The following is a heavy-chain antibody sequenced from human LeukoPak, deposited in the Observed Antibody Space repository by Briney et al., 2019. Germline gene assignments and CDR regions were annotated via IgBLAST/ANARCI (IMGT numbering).Heavy chain of an antibody. Sequence: GGSLRLSCAASGFTFSSYAMSWVRQAPGKGLEWVSAISGSGGSTYYADSVKGRFTISRDNSKNTLYLQMNSLRAGDTAVYYCARAPQSSTVDYWGQGTLVTVSS. J-gene: IGHJ4*02. CDR1: GFTFSSYA. D-gene: IGHD1-26*01. CDR2: ISGSGGST. V-gene: IGHV3-23*01. CDR3: ARAPQSSTVDY.